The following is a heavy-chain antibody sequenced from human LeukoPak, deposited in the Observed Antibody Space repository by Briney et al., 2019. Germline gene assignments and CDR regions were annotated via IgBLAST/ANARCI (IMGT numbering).Heavy chain of an antibody. CDR1: GGSISSYY. CDR3: ARHPYYGSGSYYPGYFDY. V-gene: IGHV4-59*08. Sequence: SETLSPTCTVSGGSISSYYWSWIRQPPGKGLEWIGYIYYSGSTNYNPSLKSRVTISVDTSKNQFSLKLSSVTAADTAVYYCARHPYYGSGSYYPGYFDYWGQGTLVTASS. J-gene: IGHJ4*02. D-gene: IGHD3-10*01. CDR2: IYYSGST.